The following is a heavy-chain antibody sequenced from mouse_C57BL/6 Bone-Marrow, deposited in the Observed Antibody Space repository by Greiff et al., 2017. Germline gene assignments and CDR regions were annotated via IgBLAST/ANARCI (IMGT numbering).Heavy chain of an antibody. V-gene: IGHV5-9-1*02. CDR2: ISSGGDYI. Sequence: EVKVVESGEGLVKPGGSLKLSCAASGFTFSSYAMSWVRQTPEKRLEWVAYISSGGDYIYYADTVKGRFTISRDNARNTLYLQMSSLKSEDTAMYYCTRDGGDGSMDYWGQGTSVTVSS. J-gene: IGHJ4*01. D-gene: IGHD2-3*01. CDR3: TRDGGDGSMDY. CDR1: GFTFSSYA.